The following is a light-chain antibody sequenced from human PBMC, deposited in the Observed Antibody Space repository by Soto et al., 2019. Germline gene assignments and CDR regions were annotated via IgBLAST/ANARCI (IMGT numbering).Light chain of an antibody. J-gene: IGLJ2*01. CDR3: CSFAGSNTYVV. CDR2: RVS. CDR1: SSDVGHYNL. V-gene: IGLV2-11*01. Sequence: QSVLIQPRSVSGSPGQSVTISCTGTSSDVGHYNLVSWYQHHPGKAPKPMIYRVSQRPSGVPDRFSGSKSGNTASLTISGLQAEDEADYYCCSFAGSNTYVVFGGGTK.